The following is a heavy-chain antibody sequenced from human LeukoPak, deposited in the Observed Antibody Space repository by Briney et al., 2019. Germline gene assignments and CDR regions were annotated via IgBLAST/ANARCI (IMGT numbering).Heavy chain of an antibody. D-gene: IGHD1-26*01. CDR2: IWYDGSNK. V-gene: IGHV3-33*01. J-gene: IGHJ6*02. CDR1: GFTFSSYG. Sequence: GGSLRLSCAASGFTFSSYGMHWVRQAPGKGLEWVAVIWYDGSNKYYADSVKGRFTISRDNSKNTLYLQMNSLRAEDTAVYYCARDLIVGANYYYYGMDVWGQGTTFTVSS. CDR3: ARDLIVGANYYYYGMDV.